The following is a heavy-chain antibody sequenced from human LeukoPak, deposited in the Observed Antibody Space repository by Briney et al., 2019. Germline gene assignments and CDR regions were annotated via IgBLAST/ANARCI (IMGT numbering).Heavy chain of an antibody. V-gene: IGHV3-48*01. CDR2: ISSSGNII. D-gene: IGHD6-19*01. CDR3: ARGMSYSSGWYGDDNWFDP. J-gene: IGHJ5*02. Sequence: PGGSLRLSCAASGFIFSSYSMNWVRQAPGKGLEWVSYISSSGNIIYYADSVKGRFTISRENAKNSLYLQMNSLRAEDTAVYYCARGMSYSSGWYGDDNWFDPWGQGTLVTVSS. CDR1: GFIFSSYS.